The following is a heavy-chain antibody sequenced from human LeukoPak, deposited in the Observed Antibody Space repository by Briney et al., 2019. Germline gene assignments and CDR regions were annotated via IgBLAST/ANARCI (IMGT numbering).Heavy chain of an antibody. CDR2: INHSGST. V-gene: IGHV4-34*01. Sequence: SETLSLTCAVYGGSFSGYYWSWIRQPPGKGLEWIGEINHSGSTNYNPSLKSRVTISVDTSKNQFSLKLSSVTAADTAVYYCASLYCSSTSCYFIWFDPWGQGTLVTVSS. D-gene: IGHD2-2*01. J-gene: IGHJ5*02. CDR3: ASLYCSSTSCYFIWFDP. CDR1: GGSFSGYY.